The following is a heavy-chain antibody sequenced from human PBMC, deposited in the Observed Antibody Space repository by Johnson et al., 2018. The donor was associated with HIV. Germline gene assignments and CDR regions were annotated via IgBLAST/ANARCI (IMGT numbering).Heavy chain of an antibody. CDR1: GFTFSDYY. CDR2: ISYDGSNK. D-gene: IGHD1-26*01. CDR3: ARDPEGAPPLGAFDI. J-gene: IGHJ3*02. V-gene: IGHV3-30-3*01. Sequence: QVQLVESGGGLVKPGGSLRLSCAASGFTFSDYYMSWIRQAPGKGLEWVAVISYDGSNKYYADSVKGRFTISRDNSKNTLYLQMNSLRAEDTAVYYCARDPEGAPPLGAFDIWGQGTMVTVSS.